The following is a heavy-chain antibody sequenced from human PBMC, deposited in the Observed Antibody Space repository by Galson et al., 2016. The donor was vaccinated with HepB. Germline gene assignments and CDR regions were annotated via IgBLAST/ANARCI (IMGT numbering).Heavy chain of an antibody. CDR2: VSRDATTA. CDR1: GFSFSSFA. CDR3: AREITSHFELDY. V-gene: IGHV3-30-3*01. J-gene: IGHJ4*02. D-gene: IGHD2-2*01. Sequence: SLRLSCAASGFSFSSFAVHWVRQAPGKGLEWVAVVSRDATTAYYANSMRGRFTISRDNSMNTLFLQMNNLGDDDTGVYYCAREITSHFELDYWGQGVLVTVSS.